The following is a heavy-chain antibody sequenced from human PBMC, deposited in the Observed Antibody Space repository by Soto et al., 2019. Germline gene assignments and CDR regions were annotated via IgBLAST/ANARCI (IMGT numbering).Heavy chain of an antibody. CDR1: GFTFSSYA. J-gene: IGHJ4*02. Sequence: EVQLLESGGGLVQPGGSLRLSCAASGFTFSSYAMNWLRQAPEKGLEWVSTITGSGGRTYYADSVKGRFTLSRDNSKNTLYLQMNNLRADDTAVYYCAKDSRTCDTAMSFDNWGQGIHVTVSS. D-gene: IGHD5-18*01. V-gene: IGHV3-23*01. CDR2: ITGSGGRT. CDR3: AKDSRTCDTAMSFDN.